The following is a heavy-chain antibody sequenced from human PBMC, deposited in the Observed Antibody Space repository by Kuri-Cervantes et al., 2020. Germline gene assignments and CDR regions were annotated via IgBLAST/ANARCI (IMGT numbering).Heavy chain of an antibody. CDR2: ISSSGSSI. J-gene: IGHJ6*03. D-gene: IGHD3-3*01. Sequence: GESLKISCAASGFTFSSYEMNWVRQAPGKGLEWVSYISSSGSSIYYADSVKGRFTISRDNAKNSLYLQMNSLRAEDTAVYYCARDLFCDYYYYMDGWGKGTTVTVSS. V-gene: IGHV3-48*03. CDR3: ARDLFCDYYYYMDG. CDR1: GFTFSSYE.